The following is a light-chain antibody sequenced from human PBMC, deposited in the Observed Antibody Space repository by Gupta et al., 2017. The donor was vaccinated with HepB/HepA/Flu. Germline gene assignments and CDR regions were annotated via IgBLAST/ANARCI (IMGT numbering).Light chain of an antibody. J-gene: IGLJ1*01. V-gene: IGLV1-47*01. CDR2: RNH. CDR1: SSNIGSNY. Sequence: QSVLTQPPSASGTPGQRVTISCSGSSSNIGSNYVYWHQQLPGTAPKLLIYRNHQRPSGVPDRFSGSKSGSSASLAIIGLRSEDEADYYCAAWDDSLSALWIFGTGTKVTVL. CDR3: AAWDDSLSALWI.